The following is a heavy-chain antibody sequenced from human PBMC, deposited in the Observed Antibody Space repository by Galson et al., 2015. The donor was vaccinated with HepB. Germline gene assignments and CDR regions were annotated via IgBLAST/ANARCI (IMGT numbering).Heavy chain of an antibody. V-gene: IGHV3-21*01. D-gene: IGHD4-23*01. Sequence: SLRLSCAASGFSFSSYSVNWVRQAPGKGLEWVSSISTSSGYISYADSVKGRFTISRDNAKNSVYLQMNSLRAEDTAVYYCARDMTGGGGKVYFDYWGQGTLVTVSS. CDR3: ARDMTGGGGKVYFDY. CDR2: ISTSSGYI. CDR1: GFSFSSYS. J-gene: IGHJ4*02.